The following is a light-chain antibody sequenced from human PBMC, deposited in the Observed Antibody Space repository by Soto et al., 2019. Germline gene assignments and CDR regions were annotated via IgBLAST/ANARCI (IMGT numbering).Light chain of an antibody. Sequence: INLTQSPSSLSAFVGGRVTVTCRACQDNGKYLCWSQQRLGKAPKLLIYDASYLEAGVPSRFSGSGSGTEFTFTISSLQPEDVVTYYCQRHDSLLLTFCGGTMVDIK. CDR2: DAS. J-gene: IGKJ4*01. CDR3: QRHDSLLLT. V-gene: IGKV1-33*01. CDR1: QDNGKY.